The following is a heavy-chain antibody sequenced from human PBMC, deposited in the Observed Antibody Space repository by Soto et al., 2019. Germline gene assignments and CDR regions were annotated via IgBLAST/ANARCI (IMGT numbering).Heavy chain of an antibody. D-gene: IGHD1-26*01. CDR3: AKDRSPGATTWNVY. CDR2: ISGSGVAK. CDR1: GFTFSSNA. V-gene: IGHV3-23*01. J-gene: IGHJ4*02. Sequence: PGWSLRLSCVASGFTFSSNAMNWVRQAPGKGLEWVSTISGSGVAKHYADSVKGRFTISRDNSNNTVFLQMNSLRAEDAAVYYCAKDRSPGATTWNVYWGQGTLVTVSS.